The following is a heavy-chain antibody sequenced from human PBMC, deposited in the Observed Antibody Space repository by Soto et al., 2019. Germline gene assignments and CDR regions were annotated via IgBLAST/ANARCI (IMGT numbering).Heavy chain of an antibody. J-gene: IGHJ3*02. D-gene: IGHD3-16*01. CDR1: GFTFSHYG. V-gene: IGHV3-33*01. CDR3: VRGGNVAGAFDI. CDR2: IWDDGIKK. Sequence: QVQLVESGGGVVQPGRSLRLSCAASGFTFSHYGMHWVRQAPGKGLEWVAVIWDDGIKKFYPDSVRGRFTISRDHSENTLFLQMNSLTAEDTAIYYCVRGGNVAGAFDIWGQGTMVTVSS.